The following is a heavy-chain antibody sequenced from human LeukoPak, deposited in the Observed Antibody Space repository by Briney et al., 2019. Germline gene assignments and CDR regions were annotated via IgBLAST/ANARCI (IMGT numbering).Heavy chain of an antibody. J-gene: IGHJ6*04. CDR1: GFTFSSYE. V-gene: IGHV3-48*03. Sequence: QNGGSLRLSCAASGFTFSSYEMNWVRQAPGKGLEWVSYISSSGSTIYYADSVKGRFTIPRDNAKNSLYLQMNSLRAEDTAVYYCAELGITMIGGVWGKGTTVTISS. CDR3: AELGITMIGGV. D-gene: IGHD3-10*02. CDR2: ISSSGSTI.